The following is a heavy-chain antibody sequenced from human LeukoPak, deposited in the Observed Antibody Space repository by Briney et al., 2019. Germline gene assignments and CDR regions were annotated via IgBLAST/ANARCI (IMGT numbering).Heavy chain of an antibody. V-gene: IGHV3-9*01. CDR2: ISWNSGSI. CDR1: GFTFDDYA. Sequence: GGSLRLSCAASGFTFDDYAMHWVRQAPGKGLEWVSGISWNSGSIGYADSVKGRFTISRDNAKNSLYLQMNSLRAEDTALYYCAKDSPSYGGYEDYYYMDVWGKGTTVTVSS. J-gene: IGHJ6*03. CDR3: AKDSPSYGGYEDYYYMDV. D-gene: IGHD4-17*01.